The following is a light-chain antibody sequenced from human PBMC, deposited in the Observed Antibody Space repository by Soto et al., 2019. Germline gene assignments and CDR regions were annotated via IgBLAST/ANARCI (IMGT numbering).Light chain of an antibody. Sequence: QSVLTQPASVSGSPGQSITISCTGTSSDVGGYKYVSWYQQHPGKAPKLMIFEVSNRPSGVSNRFSGSKSGNTASLTISGFQAEDEANYYCSSYTSSKTRVCGTGTKVTVL. V-gene: IGLV2-14*01. CDR2: EVS. CDR1: SSDVGGYKY. J-gene: IGLJ1*01. CDR3: SSYTSSKTRV.